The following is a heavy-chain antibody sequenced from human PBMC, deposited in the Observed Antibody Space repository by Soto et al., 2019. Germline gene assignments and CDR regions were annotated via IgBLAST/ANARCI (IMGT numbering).Heavy chain of an antibody. CDR3: ARDSSGWYY. CDR1: GGTFSSYA. J-gene: IGHJ4*02. Sequence: QVQLVQSGAEVKKPGSSVTVSCKASGGTFSSYAISWVRQAPGQGLEWVGGIIPIFGTANYAQKFQGRVTLTADESTSTAYMELSSLRSEDTAVYYCARDSSGWYYWGQGTLVTVSS. V-gene: IGHV1-69*01. CDR2: IIPIFGTA. D-gene: IGHD6-19*01.